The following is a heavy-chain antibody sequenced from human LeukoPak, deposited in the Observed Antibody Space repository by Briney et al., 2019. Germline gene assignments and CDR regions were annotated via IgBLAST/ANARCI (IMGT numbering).Heavy chain of an antibody. CDR2: IIPIFGTA. J-gene: IGHJ4*02. V-gene: IGHV1-69*05. CDR1: GGTFSSYA. Sequence: SVKVSCKASGGTFSSYAISWVRQAPGQGLEWVGRIIPIFGTANYAQKFQGRVTITTDEYTSTAYMELSSLRSEDTAVYYCASNPIGYSSSWYLDYWGQGTLVTVSS. D-gene: IGHD6-13*01. CDR3: ASNPIGYSSSWYLDY.